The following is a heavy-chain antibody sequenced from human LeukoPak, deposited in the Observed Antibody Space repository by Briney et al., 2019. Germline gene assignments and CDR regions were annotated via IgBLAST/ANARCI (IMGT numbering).Heavy chain of an antibody. J-gene: IGHJ6*03. CDR3: ARGVGAAISPYYYYMDV. D-gene: IGHD1-26*01. V-gene: IGHV3-33*01. CDR1: GFTFSSYG. CDR2: IWYDGSNK. Sequence: PGGSLRLSCAASGFTFSSYGIHWVRQAPGKGLEWVAVIWYDGSNKYYRDPVKGRFTISRDNSNNTLYLQMNSLRAEDTAVYYCARGVGAAISPYYYYMDVWGKGTTVTVSS.